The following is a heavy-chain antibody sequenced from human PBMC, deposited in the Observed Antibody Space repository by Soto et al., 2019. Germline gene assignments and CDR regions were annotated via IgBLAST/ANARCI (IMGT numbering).Heavy chain of an antibody. CDR3: ATWVDYGDFEGFDF. J-gene: IGHJ4*02. V-gene: IGHV1-2*04. Sequence: QGQLLQSGAEVKKPGASVKVSCKTSGYSFTDYKLHWVRQAPGQGLGWMGWVDPNGGGSNSAQTFQGSGTMTWDTSITTAYLDLTRLTTNDTATYFCATWVDYGDFEGFDFWGQGTLVTVSS. D-gene: IGHD4-17*01. CDR2: VDPNGGGS. CDR1: GYSFTDYK.